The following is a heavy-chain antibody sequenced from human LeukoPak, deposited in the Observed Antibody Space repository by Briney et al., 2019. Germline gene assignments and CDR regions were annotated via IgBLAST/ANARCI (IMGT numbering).Heavy chain of an antibody. D-gene: IGHD4-17*01. V-gene: IGHV1-24*01. Sequence: ASVKVSCKVSGYTLTELSMHWVRQAPGKGLEWMGGFDPEDGVTIYAQKFQGRVTMTEDTSTDTAYMELSSLRSEDTAVYYCATTPTYGDYSRNAFDIWGQGTMVTVSS. J-gene: IGHJ3*02. CDR3: ATTPTYGDYSRNAFDI. CDR2: FDPEDGVT. CDR1: GYTLTELS.